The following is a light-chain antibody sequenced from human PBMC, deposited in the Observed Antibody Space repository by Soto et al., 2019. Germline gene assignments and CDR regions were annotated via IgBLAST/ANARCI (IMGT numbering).Light chain of an antibody. Sequence: DIVVTQSPAALSATPGERVTLSCRASQFVSSRLAWYQQRPGQVPRLLIYDTSTRAPGISARFSGSGSGTEFTLTISSLQSEDFAVYYCQEYIQWPPGMFGPGTTVDIK. J-gene: IGKJ3*01. CDR1: QFVSSR. CDR2: DTS. CDR3: QEYIQWPPGM. V-gene: IGKV3-15*01.